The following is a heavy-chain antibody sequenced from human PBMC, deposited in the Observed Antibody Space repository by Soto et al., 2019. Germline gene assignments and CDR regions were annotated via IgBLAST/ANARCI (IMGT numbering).Heavy chain of an antibody. CDR3: ARGIVLVPAAIPYYYGMDV. D-gene: IGHD2-2*01. Sequence: ASVKVSCKASGYTFTSYDSNWVRQATGQGLEWMGWMNPNSGNTGYAQKFQGRVTMTRNTSISTAYMELNSLRAEDTAVYYCARGIVLVPAAIPYYYGMDVWGQGTTVTVSS. CDR2: MNPNSGNT. CDR1: GYTFTSYD. V-gene: IGHV1-8*01. J-gene: IGHJ6*02.